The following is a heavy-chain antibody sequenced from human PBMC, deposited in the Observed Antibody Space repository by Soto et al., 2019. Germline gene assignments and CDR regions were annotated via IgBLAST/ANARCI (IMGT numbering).Heavy chain of an antibody. D-gene: IGHD1-20*01. CDR3: TKGPNWNYYYYGVDV. CDR1: GDSVSNYY. Sequence: SETLSLTCTVSGDSVSNYYWSWISQPAGRGLEWIGRVYSSGATHYNPPLNGRVTMSVDTSRKQFSLRVSSVTAADTAIYYCTKGPNWNYYYYGVDVWGQGTAVT. J-gene: IGHJ6*02. V-gene: IGHV4-4*07. CDR2: VYSSGAT.